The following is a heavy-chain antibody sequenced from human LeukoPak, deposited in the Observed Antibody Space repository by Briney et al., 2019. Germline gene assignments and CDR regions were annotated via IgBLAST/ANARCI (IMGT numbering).Heavy chain of an antibody. CDR3: ARDLGHSYGYPDDAFDV. Sequence: GGSLRLSCAAFGFTFDDYDINWVRQVPGKGLEWVSGINWSGGRTAYADSVKGRFTISRDNAKNSLYLQMNSLTVEDTALYYCARDLGHSYGYPDDAFDVWGQGTMVTVSS. CDR1: GFTFDDYD. D-gene: IGHD5-18*01. J-gene: IGHJ3*01. V-gene: IGHV3-20*04. CDR2: INWSGGRT.